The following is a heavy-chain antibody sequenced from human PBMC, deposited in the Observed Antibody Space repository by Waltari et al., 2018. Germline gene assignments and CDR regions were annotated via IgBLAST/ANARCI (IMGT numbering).Heavy chain of an antibody. V-gene: IGHV3-74*01. J-gene: IGHJ4*02. Sequence: EEQLVESGGGLVQPGGSLRLSCVASGSFFSTYWMHWVRQVPGKGLVWVSRISEDGSVANYADSVQGRFTVSRDNARNTLYLQMDSLRVEDTAVYYCARHLHYWGQGTLVTVSS. CDR2: ISEDGSVA. CDR3: ARHLHY. CDR1: GSFFSTYW.